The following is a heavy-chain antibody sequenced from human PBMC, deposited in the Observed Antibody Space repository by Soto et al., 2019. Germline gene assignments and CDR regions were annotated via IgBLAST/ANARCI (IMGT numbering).Heavy chain of an antibody. CDR3: ARDLGQQLFDY. Sequence: ASVKVSCTASGYTFTSYGISWVRQAPGQGLERMGWISAYNGNKKYAQKLQGRVSMTTDTSTSTAYMELRSLRSDDTAVYYCARDLGQQLFDYWGRGTLVTVSS. CDR1: GYTFTSYG. D-gene: IGHD6-13*01. J-gene: IGHJ4*02. V-gene: IGHV1-18*01. CDR2: ISAYNGNK.